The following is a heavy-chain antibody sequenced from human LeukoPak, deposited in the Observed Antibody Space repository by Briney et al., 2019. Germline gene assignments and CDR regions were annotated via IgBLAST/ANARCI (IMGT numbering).Heavy chain of an antibody. D-gene: IGHD3-3*01. V-gene: IGHV1-8*01. CDR1: GYTFTSYD. Sequence: ASVKVSCKASGYTFTSYDINWVRQATGQGLEWMGWMNPNSGNTGYAQKFQGRVTMTRNTSISTAYMELSSLRSEDTAVYYCARGSPASDFWSGYYPDYWGQGTLVTVSS. CDR3: ARGSPASDFWSGYYPDY. J-gene: IGHJ4*02. CDR2: MNPNSGNT.